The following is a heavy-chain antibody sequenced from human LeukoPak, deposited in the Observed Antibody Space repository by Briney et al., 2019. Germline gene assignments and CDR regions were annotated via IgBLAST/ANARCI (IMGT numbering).Heavy chain of an antibody. D-gene: IGHD3-22*01. Sequence: PSQTLSLTCTVSRGSISSGSYYWSWIRQPAGKGLEWIGRIYTSGSTNYNPSLKSRVTISVDTSKNQFSLKLSSVTAADTAVYYCARAGVGYYDSSGYYRTHDAFDIWGQGTMVTVSS. CDR1: RGSISSGSYY. J-gene: IGHJ3*02. CDR2: IYTSGST. V-gene: IGHV4-61*02. CDR3: ARAGVGYYDSSGYYRTHDAFDI.